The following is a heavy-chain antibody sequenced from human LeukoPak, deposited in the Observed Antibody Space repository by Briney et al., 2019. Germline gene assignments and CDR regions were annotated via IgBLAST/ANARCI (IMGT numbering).Heavy chain of an antibody. D-gene: IGHD2-15*01. CDR2: ISCSDGST. V-gene: IGHV3-23*01. CDR1: GFTFSNYA. J-gene: IGHJ4*02. Sequence: GGSLRLSCTASGFTFSNYAMSWVRQAPGKGLEWVSTISCSDGSTYYADSVKGRFTISRDNSKNTLYLQMNSLRVEDTAIYYCAKGRGYCTGGSCYSDYWGQGTLVTVSS. CDR3: AKGRGYCTGGSCYSDY.